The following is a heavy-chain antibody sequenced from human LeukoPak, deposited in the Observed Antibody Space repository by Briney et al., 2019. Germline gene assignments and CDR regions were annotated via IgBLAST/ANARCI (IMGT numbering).Heavy chain of an antibody. Sequence: GASVKVSCKASGYTFSHYGFSWVRQAPGQGLEWRGWINPNSGGTNYAQKFQGRVTMTRDTTISTAYMELSRLRSDDTAVYYCARAPSSPYSSSAAFDYWGQGTLVTVSS. CDR2: INPNSGGT. CDR3: ARAPSSPYSSSAAFDY. D-gene: IGHD6-6*01. V-gene: IGHV1-2*02. CDR1: GYTFSHYG. J-gene: IGHJ4*02.